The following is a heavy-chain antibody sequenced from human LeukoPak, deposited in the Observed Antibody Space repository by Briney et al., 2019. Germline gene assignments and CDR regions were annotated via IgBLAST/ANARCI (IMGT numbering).Heavy chain of an antibody. Sequence: ASVQVSCKASGYTFTSYDINWVRQATGQGLEWMGWMNPNSGNTGYAQKFQGRVTITRNTSISTAYMELSSLRSEDTAVYYCARNKVGNWFDPWGQRTLVTVSS. CDR2: MNPNSGNT. J-gene: IGHJ5*02. V-gene: IGHV1-8*03. CDR1: GYTFTSYD. CDR3: ARNKVGNWFDP. D-gene: IGHD5-12*01.